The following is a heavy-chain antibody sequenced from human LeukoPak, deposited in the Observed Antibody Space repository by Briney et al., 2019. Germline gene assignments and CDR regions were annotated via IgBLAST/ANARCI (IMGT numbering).Heavy chain of an antibody. CDR1: GFTFRNHA. Sequence: PGRTLRFSCGASGFTFRNHAMHWVRQAPGKGLEWVAVISYDGSKKYYADSVKGRFTISRDNSKHTLYLQMNSLRTEDTAIHYCAREEYGEYYFDYWGQGTLVTVS. V-gene: IGHV3-30-3*01. CDR2: ISYDGSKK. J-gene: IGHJ4*02. CDR3: AREEYGEYYFDY. D-gene: IGHD3-10*01.